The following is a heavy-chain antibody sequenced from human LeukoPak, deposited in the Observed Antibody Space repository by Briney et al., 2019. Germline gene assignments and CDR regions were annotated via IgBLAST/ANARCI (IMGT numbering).Heavy chain of an antibody. V-gene: IGHV4-59*01. J-gene: IGHJ4*02. D-gene: IGHD3-16*01. CDR3: ARDRGGSGAAFDY. CDR1: GGSISTYY. Sequence: SETLSLTCTVSGGSISTYYWSWIRQPPGKGLEWIGYMYNSGSTNYTPSLKSRVTISVDTSKNQFSLKLSSVTAADTAVYYCARDRGGSGAAFDYWGQGTLVTVSS. CDR2: MYNSGST.